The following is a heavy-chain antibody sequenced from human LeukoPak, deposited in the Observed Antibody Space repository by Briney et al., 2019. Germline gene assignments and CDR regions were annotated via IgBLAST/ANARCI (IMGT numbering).Heavy chain of an antibody. J-gene: IGHJ4*02. CDR2: MYYSGST. V-gene: IGHV4-59*01. CDR1: GGSISSYY. D-gene: IGHD2-21*01. CDR3: ARGVVITPQTFDY. Sequence: SETLSLTCTVSGGSISSYYWSWIRQPPGKRLEWIGSMYYSGSTEYNPSLKSRVTISVDTSKNQFSLKLSSVTAADTAVYYCARGVVITPQTFDYWGQGTLVTVSS.